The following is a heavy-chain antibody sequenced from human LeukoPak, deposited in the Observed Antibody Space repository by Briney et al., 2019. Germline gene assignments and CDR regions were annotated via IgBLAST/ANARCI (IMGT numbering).Heavy chain of an antibody. D-gene: IGHD5-12*01. J-gene: IGHJ3*02. CDR2: ISYSGST. CDR3: ARGGTYDDAFDI. CDR1: GGSINSNY. V-gene: IGHV4-59*01. Sequence: SETLSLTCTVSGGSINSNYWSWIRQPPGKGLEWIGCISYSGSTNYNPSLKSRVTISVDASKNQFSLKLTSVTAVDTAVYYCARGGTYDDAFDIWGQGTMVTVSS.